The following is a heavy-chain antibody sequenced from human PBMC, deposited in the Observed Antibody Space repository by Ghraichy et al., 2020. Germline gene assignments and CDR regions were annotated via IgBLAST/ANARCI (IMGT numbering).Heavy chain of an antibody. V-gene: IGHV1-69*13. CDR3: ARDSGQNVHDAFDI. Sequence: SVKVSCKASGGTFSSYAISWVRQAPGQGLEWMGGIIPIFGTANYAQKFQGRVTITADESTSTAYMELSSLRSEDTAVYYCARDSGQNVHDAFDIWGQGTMVTVSS. D-gene: IGHD1-26*01. CDR1: GGTFSSYA. CDR2: IIPIFGTA. J-gene: IGHJ3*02.